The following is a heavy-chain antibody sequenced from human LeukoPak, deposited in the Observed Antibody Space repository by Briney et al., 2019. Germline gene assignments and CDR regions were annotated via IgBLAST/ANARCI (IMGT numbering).Heavy chain of an antibody. J-gene: IGHJ4*02. CDR3: STGGPMGSS. V-gene: IGHV3-7*01. CDR2: IKEDGSQK. CDR1: GLTFSRSW. Sequence: TGGTLRLSCAASGLTFSRSWMHWVRQAPGEGLEWVAAIKEDGSQKDYVASVRGRFTVSRDNARNSLYLQMSSLRPDDTAVYYCSTGGPMGSSWGQGTLVIVS. D-gene: IGHD3-10*01.